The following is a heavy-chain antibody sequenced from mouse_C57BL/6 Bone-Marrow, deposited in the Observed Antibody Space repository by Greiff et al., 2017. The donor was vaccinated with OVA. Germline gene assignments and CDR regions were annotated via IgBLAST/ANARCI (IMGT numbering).Heavy chain of an antibody. CDR1: GYAFTNYV. D-gene: IGHD1-1*01. CDR2: INPGSGGT. Sequence: VKLMESGAELVRPGTSVKVSCKASGYAFTNYVIEWVKQRPVQGLEWIGVINPGSGGTNYNEKFKGKAILTADKSSSTAYMQLSSLTSEDSAVYFCTRSDYGSSFAYWGQGTLVTVSA. J-gene: IGHJ3*01. CDR3: TRSDYGSSFAY. V-gene: IGHV1-54*01.